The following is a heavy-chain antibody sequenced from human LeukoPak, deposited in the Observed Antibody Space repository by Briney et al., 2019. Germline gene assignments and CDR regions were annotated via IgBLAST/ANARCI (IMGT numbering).Heavy chain of an antibody. J-gene: IGHJ4*02. CDR3: ARVLFRRDYFDY. D-gene: IGHD3-3*01. Sequence: ASVKVSCKASGYTFTGYYMHWVRQAPGQGLEWMGWINPNSGGTNYAQKFQGRVTMTRDTSISTAYMELSRLRSDDTAVYYCARVLFRRDYFDYWGQGTLVTVSS. V-gene: IGHV1-2*02. CDR2: INPNSGGT. CDR1: GYTFTGYY.